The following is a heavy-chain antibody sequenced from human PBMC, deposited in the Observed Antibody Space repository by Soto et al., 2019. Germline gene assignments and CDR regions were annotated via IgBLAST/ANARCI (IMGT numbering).Heavy chain of an antibody. Sequence: QLQLQESGPGLVKPSETLSLTCTVSGGSISSSSYYWGWIRQPPGKGLEWIGGIYYSGSTYYNPSLKSRVTISVDTSKNQFSLKLSSVTAADTAVYYCAGPGMDYYDSRYRGFDPWGQGTLVTVSS. D-gene: IGHD3-22*01. V-gene: IGHV4-39*01. CDR2: IYYSGST. CDR1: GGSISSSSYY. CDR3: AGPGMDYYDSRYRGFDP. J-gene: IGHJ5*02.